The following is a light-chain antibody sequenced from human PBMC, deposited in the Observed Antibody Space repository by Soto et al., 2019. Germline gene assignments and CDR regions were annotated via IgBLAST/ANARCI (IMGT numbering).Light chain of an antibody. V-gene: IGKV1-5*03. CDR1: QSVSKL. CDR3: QQYDSYPYT. CDR2: KSY. Sequence: QMTQSPSTLSASVGERVTITCRASQSVSKLLSWYQQQPGRAPKVLIYKSYTLESGAPSRFSGSGSGTEFTLTISSREPDDFETDYCQQYDSYPYTFGQGTKVEIK. J-gene: IGKJ2*01.